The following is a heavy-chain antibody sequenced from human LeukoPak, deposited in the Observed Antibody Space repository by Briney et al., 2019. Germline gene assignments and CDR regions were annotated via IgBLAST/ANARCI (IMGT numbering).Heavy chain of an antibody. CDR1: GFTFSSYA. D-gene: IGHD3-22*01. V-gene: IGHV3-23*01. CDR3: ERLPYDTSGCYQKQFDY. Sequence: GGSLRLSCAASGFTFSSYAMSWVRQAPGKGLEWVSAISGSGGNTYYADSVKGRFTISRDNSKNTLYLQMNSLRAEDTAVYYCERLPYDTSGCYQKQFDYWGQGTLVTVSS. J-gene: IGHJ4*02. CDR2: ISGSGGNT.